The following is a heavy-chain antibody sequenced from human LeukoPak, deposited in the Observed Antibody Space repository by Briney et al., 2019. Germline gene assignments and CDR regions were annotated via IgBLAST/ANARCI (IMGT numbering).Heavy chain of an antibody. CDR2: IDHRGST. V-gene: IGHV4-34*01. D-gene: IGHD3-3*01. Sequence: SETLSLTCAVYGGSFSGYYWSWSRQPPGKGLEWIGEIDHRGSTNYNPSLKSRVTISVDTSKNQFSLKLSSVTAADTAVYYCARGYGRIRLLEWLSYFVYWGQGTLVTVSS. CDR3: ARGYGRIRLLEWLSYFVY. CDR1: GGSFSGYY. J-gene: IGHJ4*02.